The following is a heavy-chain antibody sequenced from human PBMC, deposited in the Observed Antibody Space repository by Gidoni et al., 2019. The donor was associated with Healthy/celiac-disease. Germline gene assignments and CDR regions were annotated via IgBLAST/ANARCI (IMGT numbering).Heavy chain of an antibody. CDR2: ISSSSSYI. V-gene: IGHV3-21*01. Sequence: EVQLVESGGGLVKPGGSLRLSCAASGFTFSSYRMNWVRQAPGKGLEWVSSISSSSSYIYYADSVKGRFTISRDNAKNSLYLQMNSLRAEDTAVYYCARGSRGFLEWLFGDYWGQGTLVTVSS. D-gene: IGHD3-3*01. J-gene: IGHJ4*02. CDR3: ARGSRGFLEWLFGDY. CDR1: GFTFSSYR.